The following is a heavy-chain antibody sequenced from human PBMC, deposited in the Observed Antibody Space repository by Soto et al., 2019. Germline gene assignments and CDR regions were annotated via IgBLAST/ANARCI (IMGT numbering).Heavy chain of an antibody. CDR2: ISGSGGST. Sequence: EVQLLESGGGLVQPGGSLRLSCAASGFTFSSYAMSWVRQAPGKGLEWVSAISGSGGSTYYADSVKGRFTISRDNSKNTLYLQMNSLRAEDTAVYYCASTQLWLVRKSRYYYGMDVWGQGTTVTVSS. D-gene: IGHD5-18*01. CDR3: ASTQLWLVRKSRYYYGMDV. CDR1: GFTFSSYA. V-gene: IGHV3-23*01. J-gene: IGHJ6*02.